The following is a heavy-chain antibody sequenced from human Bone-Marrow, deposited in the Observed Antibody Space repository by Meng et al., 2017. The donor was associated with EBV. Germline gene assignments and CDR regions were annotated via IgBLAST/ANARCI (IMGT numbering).Heavy chain of an antibody. CDR1: GCTLRGDA. D-gene: IGHD3-10*01. CDR3: ASESGRGYTPDY. V-gene: IGHV1-69*01. CDR2: FLPTLGAP. J-gene: IGHJ4*02. Sequence: QVQVVPSGAEVEEPWSSVKVSCETSGCTLRGDAISWVRQAPGQALEWLGGFLPTLGAPNYAQKFHGRVAITADESTSTHYMALSSLRSEDTAMYYCASESGRGYTPDYWGQGTLVTVSS.